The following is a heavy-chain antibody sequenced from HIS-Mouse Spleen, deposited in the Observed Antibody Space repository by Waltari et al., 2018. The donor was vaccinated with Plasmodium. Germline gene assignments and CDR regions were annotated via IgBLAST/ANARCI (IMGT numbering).Heavy chain of an antibody. CDR2: INPNSGGT. CDR1: GYTFTGYY. D-gene: IGHD6-13*01. CDR3: ARVLGYKAAAGTFVEYFQH. J-gene: IGHJ1*01. Sequence: QVQLVQSGAEVTKPGASVTVSCKASGYTFTGYYLHWVRRAPGQGLEWMGWINPNSGGTNYAQKFQGRVTMTRDTSISTAYMELSRLRSDDTAVYYCARVLGYKAAAGTFVEYFQHWGQGTLVTVSS. V-gene: IGHV1-2*02.